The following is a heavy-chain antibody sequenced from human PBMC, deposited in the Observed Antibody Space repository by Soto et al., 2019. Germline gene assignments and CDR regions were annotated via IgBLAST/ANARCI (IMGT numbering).Heavy chain of an antibody. J-gene: IGHJ4*02. CDR1: GFTFSSYA. D-gene: IGHD1-1*01. CDR2: ISSSGGST. Sequence: PGGSLRLSCAASGFTFSSYAMSWVRQAPGKGLEWVSAISSSGGSTYYADSVKGRFTISRDNSKNTLYVQMNNLRAEDTAVYYCARANWNQNYHFDYWGQGTLVTVSS. V-gene: IGHV3-23*01. CDR3: ARANWNQNYHFDY.